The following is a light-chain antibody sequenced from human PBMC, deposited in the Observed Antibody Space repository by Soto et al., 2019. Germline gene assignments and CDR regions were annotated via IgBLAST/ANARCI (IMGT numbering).Light chain of an antibody. Sequence: EFVLTQSPFTLSFSPVERSTLSFIASQSVNNNLAWYQQKLGQAPRLLIYDASHRAAGIPARFSGSGFGTDFTLTISSLEPEDAAVYYCQQRSNWPPITFGQGTRLEIK. J-gene: IGKJ5*01. V-gene: IGKV3-11*01. CDR1: QSVNNN. CDR3: QQRSNWPPIT. CDR2: DAS.